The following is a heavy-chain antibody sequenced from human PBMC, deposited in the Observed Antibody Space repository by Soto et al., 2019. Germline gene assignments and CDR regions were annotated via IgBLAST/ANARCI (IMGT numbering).Heavy chain of an antibody. D-gene: IGHD5-18*01. CDR1: GYTFTSYG. CDR2: ISAYNGNT. Sequence: ASVKVSCTASGYTFTSYGISWVRQAPGQGLEWMGWISAYNGNTNYAQKLQGRVTMTTDTSTSTAYMELRSLRSDDTAVYYCARADGGYSYGYSPYWGQGTLVTVSS. J-gene: IGHJ4*02. CDR3: ARADGGYSYGYSPY. V-gene: IGHV1-18*01.